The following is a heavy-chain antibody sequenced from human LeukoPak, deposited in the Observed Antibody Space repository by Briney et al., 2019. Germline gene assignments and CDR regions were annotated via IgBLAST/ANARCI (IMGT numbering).Heavy chain of an antibody. J-gene: IGHJ4*02. Sequence: ASVKVSCKASGYTFTSYGISWVRQAPGQGPEWMGWISAYNGNTNYAQKLQGRVTMTTDTSTSTAYMELRSLRSDDTAVYYCAITPTQYGSGSYYYYWGQGTLVTVSS. V-gene: IGHV1-18*01. D-gene: IGHD3-10*01. CDR3: AITPTQYGSGSYYYY. CDR2: ISAYNGNT. CDR1: GYTFTSYG.